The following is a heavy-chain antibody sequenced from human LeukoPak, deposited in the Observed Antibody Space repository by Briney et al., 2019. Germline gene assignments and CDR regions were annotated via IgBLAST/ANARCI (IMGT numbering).Heavy chain of an antibody. J-gene: IGHJ5*02. V-gene: IGHV4-30-4*01. CDR3: ARGDYDSSGYYFWFDP. Sequence: SLTLSLTCTVSGGSISSGDYYWSWIRQPPGKGLEWIGYIYYSGSTYYNPSLKSRVTISVDTSKNQFSLKLSSVTAADTAVYYCARGDYDSSGYYFWFDPWGQGTLVTVSS. CDR1: GGSISSGDYY. D-gene: IGHD3-22*01. CDR2: IYYSGST.